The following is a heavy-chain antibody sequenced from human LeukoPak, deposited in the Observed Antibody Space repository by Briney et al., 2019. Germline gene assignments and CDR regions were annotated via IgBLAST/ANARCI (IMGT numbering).Heavy chain of an antibody. Sequence: GGSLRLSCSASGFTFSRYGMNWVRQAPGKGLEWVGVITFDGNNKYFADSVRGRFTISRDNSKKTLYLQMNSLTIADTAVYYCARASGSYSNYDYWGQGTLVTVSS. CDR1: GFTFSRYG. D-gene: IGHD1-26*01. J-gene: IGHJ4*02. CDR2: ITFDGNNK. CDR3: ARASGSYSNYDY. V-gene: IGHV3-30*03.